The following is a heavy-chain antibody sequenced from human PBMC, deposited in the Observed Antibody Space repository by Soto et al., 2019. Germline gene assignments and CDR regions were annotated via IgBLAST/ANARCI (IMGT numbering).Heavy chain of an antibody. CDR2: IYWDDDK. D-gene: IGHD3-10*01. J-gene: IGHJ4*02. Sequence: QITLKESGPTLVKPTQTLTLTCTFSGFSLSTSGVGVGWIRQPPGKALEWLALIYWDDDKRYSPSLKSRLTHTQDTSKNQVVLTMTNMDPVDTATYYCAPLNTYYYGSGNNYWGQGTLVTVSS. V-gene: IGHV2-5*02. CDR1: GFSLSTSGVG. CDR3: APLNTYYYGSGNNY.